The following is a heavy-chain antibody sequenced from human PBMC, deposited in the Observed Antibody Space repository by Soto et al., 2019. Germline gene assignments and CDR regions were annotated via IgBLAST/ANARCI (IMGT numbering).Heavy chain of an antibody. CDR3: ASMMLRALKYGMAV. D-gene: IGHD3-10*02. Sequence: ASVKVSCKASGYSFTEYGFNWVRQAPGQGLEWMGWISAYNGDTNYAQNLQGRVTMTTDTSTRIAYMELRSLRSDDTAVYCCASMMLRALKYGMAVWGQGTAVTVSS. CDR1: GYSFTEYG. V-gene: IGHV1-18*01. CDR2: ISAYNGDT. J-gene: IGHJ6*02.